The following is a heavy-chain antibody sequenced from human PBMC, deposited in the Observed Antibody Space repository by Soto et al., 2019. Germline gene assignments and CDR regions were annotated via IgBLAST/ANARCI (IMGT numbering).Heavy chain of an antibody. D-gene: IGHD5-18*01. CDR2: ISDDGASI. CDR1: GFSFSSFA. CDR3: ARENSVQAWLHHFDH. J-gene: IGHJ4*02. V-gene: IGHV3-48*03. Sequence: GGSLRLSCEASGFSFSSFAMNWVRQAPGRGLEWVSYISDDGASIYYADSLKGRFTISRDNAKNSLSLQMNNLRAEDTAVYYCARENSVQAWLHHFDHWGLGTLVTVS.